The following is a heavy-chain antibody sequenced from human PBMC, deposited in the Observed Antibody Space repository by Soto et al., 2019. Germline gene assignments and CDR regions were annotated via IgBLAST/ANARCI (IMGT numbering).Heavy chain of an antibody. D-gene: IGHD6-19*01. V-gene: IGHV4-59*01. Sequence: SETLSLTCTVSGGSISSYYWSWIRQPPGKGLEWIGYIYYSGSTNYNPSLKSRVTISVDTSKNQFSLKLSSVTAADTAVYYCARDRGYSSGWPTEKWFDPWGQGTLVTVSS. CDR1: GGSISSYY. CDR3: ARDRGYSSGWPTEKWFDP. CDR2: IYYSGST. J-gene: IGHJ5*02.